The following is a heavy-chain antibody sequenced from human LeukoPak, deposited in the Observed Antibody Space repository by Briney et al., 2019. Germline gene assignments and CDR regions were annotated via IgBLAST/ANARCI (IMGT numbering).Heavy chain of an antibody. CDR3: VRGASSKWFEL. J-gene: IGHJ5*02. D-gene: IGHD2-2*01. CDR2: IGGSGVST. V-gene: IGHV3-23*01. Sequence: GGSLRLSXAASGYTFSSYAMSWVRQPPGKGLEWLSSIGGSGVSTCYADSVKGRFTISRDNSKNTLYLQMNSLGAEDTALYYCVRGASSKWFELWGQGALVTVSS. CDR1: GYTFSSYA.